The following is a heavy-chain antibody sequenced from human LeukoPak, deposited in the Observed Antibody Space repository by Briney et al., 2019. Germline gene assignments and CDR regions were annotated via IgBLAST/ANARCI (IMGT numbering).Heavy chain of an antibody. V-gene: IGHV3-33*01. CDR3: ARDESSSSSWYIDWYFDL. CDR2: IWYDGSNK. J-gene: IGHJ2*01. D-gene: IGHD6-13*01. Sequence: GGSLRLSCEASGFTFSSYGMHRVRQAPGKGLEWVAVIWYDGSNKYYADSVKGRFTISRDNSKNTLYLQMNSLRAEDTAVYYCARDESSSSSWYIDWYFDLWGRGTLVTVSS. CDR1: GFTFSSYG.